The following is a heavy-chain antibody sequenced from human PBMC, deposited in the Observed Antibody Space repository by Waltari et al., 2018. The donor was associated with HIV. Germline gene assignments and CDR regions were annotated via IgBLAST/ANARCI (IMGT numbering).Heavy chain of an antibody. CDR2: INSDGSST. D-gene: IGHD4-4*01. V-gene: IGHV3-74*01. CDR1: GFTFSSYW. J-gene: IGHJ4*02. Sequence: EVQLVESGGGLVQPGGSLRLSCAASGFTFSSYWMPWVRPAPGKGLVWVSRINSDGSSTTYADSVKGRFTISRDNAKNTLYLQMNSLRDEDTAVYYCATFPINDHSNKRLGYWGQGTLVTVSS. CDR3: ATFPINDHSNKRLGY.